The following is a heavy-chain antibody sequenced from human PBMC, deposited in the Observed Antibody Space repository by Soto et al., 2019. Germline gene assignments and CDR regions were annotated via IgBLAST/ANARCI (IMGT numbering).Heavy chain of an antibody. D-gene: IGHD5-18*01. V-gene: IGHV3-7*01. CDR2: IKEDGSET. J-gene: IGHJ4*02. CDR3: ARDSDSVVLPNGRNGIRFEY. CDR1: GFTFSSYW. Sequence: EVQLVESGGALVQPGGSLRLSCAASGFTFSSYWLNWVRQAPGKGLEWVAHIKEDGSETYYVDSVEGRFTSSRDNAKNSLYLQMNGLRAEDTAVYYCARDSDSVVLPNGRNGIRFEYWGQGNPVTVSS.